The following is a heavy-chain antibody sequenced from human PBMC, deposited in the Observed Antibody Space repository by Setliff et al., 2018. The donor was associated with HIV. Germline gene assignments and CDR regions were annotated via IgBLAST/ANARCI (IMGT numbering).Heavy chain of an antibody. CDR3: ASTFSSSWYPEDYYYYAMDV. CDR1: GFTFTTYA. V-gene: IGHV3-21*01. J-gene: IGHJ6*02. Sequence: PGGSLRLSCAASGFTFTTYAMNWVRQAPGKGLEWVASISGSGSAIYYADSVKGRLTISRDNAKNSRYLQMNSLRADDTAVYYCASTFSSSWYPEDYYYYAMDVWGQGTTVTVSS. D-gene: IGHD6-13*01. CDR2: ISGSGSAI.